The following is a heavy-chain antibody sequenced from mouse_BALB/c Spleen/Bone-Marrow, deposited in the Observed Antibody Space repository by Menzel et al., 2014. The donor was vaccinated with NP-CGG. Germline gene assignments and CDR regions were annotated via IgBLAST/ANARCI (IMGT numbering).Heavy chain of an antibody. V-gene: IGHV1-53*01. D-gene: IGHD4-1*01. CDR3: TRRLGRFYFDY. Sequence: QVQLKESGPELVKPGASVKLSCKASGYTFTSYYMYWMKRRPGQGLEWIGKINPSNGGTDSNEKFKSKATLTVDRSSNTAYMQLSSLTSDDSSVYYCTRRLGRFYFDYWGQGTTLTVSS. J-gene: IGHJ2*01. CDR1: GYTFTSYY. CDR2: INPSNGGT.